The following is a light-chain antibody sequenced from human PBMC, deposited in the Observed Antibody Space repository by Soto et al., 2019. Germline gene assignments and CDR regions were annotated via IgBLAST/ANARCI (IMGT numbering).Light chain of an antibody. CDR1: SSNVGAYNY. J-gene: IGLJ1*01. Sequence: QSALTQPASVSRSPGQSITISCTGTSSNVGAYNYVSWYQHHPGKAPELLLYDVSDRTSGVSDRFSGSRSGNTASLTISGLQAEDEADYFYSSFTGSCINYVFGTGTKLTVL. V-gene: IGLV2-14*03. CDR3: SSFTGSCINYV. CDR2: DVS.